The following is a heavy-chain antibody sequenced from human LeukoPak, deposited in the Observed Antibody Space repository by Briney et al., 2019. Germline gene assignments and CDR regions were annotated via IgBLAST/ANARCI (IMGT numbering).Heavy chain of an antibody. Sequence: ASVKVSCKVSGYTLTELSMHWVRQAPGKGLEWMGGFDHGHGETIYAQKLQGRVTMTTDTSTSTAYMELRSLRSDDTAVYYCARVLRYCSSTSCYLNWFDPWGQGTLVTVSS. D-gene: IGHD2-2*01. V-gene: IGHV1-24*01. CDR1: GYTLTELS. J-gene: IGHJ5*02. CDR3: ARVLRYCSSTSCYLNWFDP. CDR2: FDHGHGET.